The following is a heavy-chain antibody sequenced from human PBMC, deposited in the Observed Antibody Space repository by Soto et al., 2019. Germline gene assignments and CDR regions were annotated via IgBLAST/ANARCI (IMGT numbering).Heavy chain of an antibody. Sequence: SETLSLTCAVYGGSFSGYYWSWIRQPPGKGLEWIGEINHSGSTNYNPSLKSRVTISVDTSKNQFSLKLSSVTAADTAVYYCARGLQYCSSTSCYTAGDYYYYMDVWGKGTTVTVSS. V-gene: IGHV4-34*01. CDR2: INHSGST. CDR3: ARGLQYCSSTSCYTAGDYYYYMDV. J-gene: IGHJ6*03. CDR1: GGSFSGYY. D-gene: IGHD2-2*02.